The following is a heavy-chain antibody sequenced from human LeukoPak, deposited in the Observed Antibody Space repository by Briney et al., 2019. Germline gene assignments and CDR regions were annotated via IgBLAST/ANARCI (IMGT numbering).Heavy chain of an antibody. CDR1: GFSFSTHW. J-gene: IGHJ4*02. V-gene: IGHV3-7*01. CDR2: IKQDGSVI. CDR3: ARDQGIMFFDN. Sequence: GGSLRLSCAASGFSFSTHWMSWFRQAPGKGLEWVALIKQDGSVIHYVDSVKGRFTISRDNAKSSLYLQMNSLRVEDTAVYYCARDQGIMFFDNWGQGTLVTVSS. D-gene: IGHD2-21*01.